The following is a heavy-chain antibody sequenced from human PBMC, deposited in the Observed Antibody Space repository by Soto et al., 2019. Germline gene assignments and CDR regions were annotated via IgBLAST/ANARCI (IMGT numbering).Heavy chain of an antibody. V-gene: IGHV3-66*01. J-gene: IGHJ4*02. CDR1: GFTVSNSY. D-gene: IGHD2-21*01. CDR2: IYSGGST. CDR3: ARCDGSATDCFFFAY. Sequence: EVQVVESGGGLVQSGGSLTLSCAASGFTVSNSYMSWLRLAQGKGLEWVSAIYSGGSTYYADSVKGRFTISRDNSRNTLYLQMNSLRAEDTAVYFCARCDGSATDCFFFAYWGQGTPVTVSS.